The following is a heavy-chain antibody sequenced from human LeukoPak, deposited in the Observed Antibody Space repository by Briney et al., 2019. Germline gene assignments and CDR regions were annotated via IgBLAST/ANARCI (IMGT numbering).Heavy chain of an antibody. J-gene: IGHJ3*02. Sequence: SQTLSLTGTVSGGSISSGDYYWSWIRQPPGKGLEWIGYIYYSGSTYYNPSLKSRVTISVDTSKNQFSLKLSSVTAADTAVYYCARDVYDSSGGAFDIWGQGTMVTVSS. V-gene: IGHV4-30-4*08. D-gene: IGHD3-22*01. CDR3: ARDVYDSSGGAFDI. CDR2: IYYSGST. CDR1: GGSISSGDYY.